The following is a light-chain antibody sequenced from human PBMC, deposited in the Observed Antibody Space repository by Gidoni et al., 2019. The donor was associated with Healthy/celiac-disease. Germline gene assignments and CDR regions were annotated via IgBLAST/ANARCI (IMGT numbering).Light chain of an antibody. Sequence: EIVLTHSPATLSLSPAERATLSCRASQSVSSYLAWYQQKPGQAPSLLIYDASNRAPGIPARFSGSESGTDFTLTISSLEPEDFAVYYCQQRSNWPLTFGGGTKVEIK. CDR2: DAS. CDR1: QSVSSY. J-gene: IGKJ4*01. V-gene: IGKV3-11*01. CDR3: QQRSNWPLT.